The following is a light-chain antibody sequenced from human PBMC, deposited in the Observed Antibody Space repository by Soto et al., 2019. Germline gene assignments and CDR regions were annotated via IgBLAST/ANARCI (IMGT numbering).Light chain of an antibody. CDR2: DVS. CDR1: SSDVGGYNY. V-gene: IGLV2-14*01. Sequence: QSAPTQPASVSGSPGQSITISCTGTSSDVGGYNYVSWYQQHPGKAPKLMIYDVSNRPSGVSNRFSGSKSGNTASLTISGLQAEDEADYYCSSYTSSSTHYVFGTGTQLTVL. J-gene: IGLJ1*01. CDR3: SSYTSSSTHYV.